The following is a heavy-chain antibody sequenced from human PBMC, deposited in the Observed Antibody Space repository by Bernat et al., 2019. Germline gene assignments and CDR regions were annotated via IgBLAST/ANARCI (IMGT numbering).Heavy chain of an antibody. CDR1: GFTFGDYA. J-gene: IGHJ4*02. V-gene: IGHV3-49*03. CDR3: SRFGSNWPPGFDY. CDR2: IRSKPYGGTT. Sequence: DVQLVESGGGLAQPGRSLRLSCTASGFTFGDYAMTWFRQAPGKGLEWVGFIRSKPYGGTTEYAASVKGRFTIPRDDSRSIVYLQMNSLKTEDTAVYYCSRFGSNWPPGFDYWGQGALVIVSS. D-gene: IGHD6-13*01.